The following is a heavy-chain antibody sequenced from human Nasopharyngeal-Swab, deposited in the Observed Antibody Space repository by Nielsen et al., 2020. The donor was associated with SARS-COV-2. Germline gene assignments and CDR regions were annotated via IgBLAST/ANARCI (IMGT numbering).Heavy chain of an antibody. J-gene: IGHJ6*02. V-gene: IGHV4-39*07. D-gene: IGHD6-13*01. Sequence: GSLRLSCTVSGGSISSSSYYWGWIRQPPGKGLEWIGSIYYSGSTYYNPSLKSRVTISVDTSKNQFSLKLSSVTAADTAVYYCVGSSWYGDYYYYYGMDVWGQGTTVNVS. CDR3: VGSSWYGDYYYYYGMDV. CDR2: IYYSGST. CDR1: GGSISSSSYY.